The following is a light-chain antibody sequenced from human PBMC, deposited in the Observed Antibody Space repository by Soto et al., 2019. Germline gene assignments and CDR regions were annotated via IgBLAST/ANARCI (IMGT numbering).Light chain of an antibody. CDR1: LSVFSSSSNKNS. CDR3: QQYYSAPPYT. CDR2: WAS. V-gene: IGKV4-1*01. Sequence: DIVMTQSPDSLAVSLGERATINCKSSLSVFSSSSNKNSLAWYQQKPGQPPKLLIYWASTRESGVPDRFSGSESGTHFTLTISSLQAEDVAVYYGQQYYSAPPYTVGQGTKLEIK. J-gene: IGKJ2*01.